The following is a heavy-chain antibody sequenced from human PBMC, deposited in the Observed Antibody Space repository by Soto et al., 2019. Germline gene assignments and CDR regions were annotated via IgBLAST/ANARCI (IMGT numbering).Heavy chain of an antibody. Sequence: QVQLVESGGGVVQPGRSQRLSCVASGFTFSTYAMHWVRQAPGKGLEWVAVISSDGGNKYYTDSVKGLFTISRDNSKDTLHLQMSRLRSEDTAVYDCARDPDRWPPLYFDYWGQGILVTVSS. CDR3: ARDPDRWPPLYFDY. D-gene: IGHD3-10*01. CDR1: GFTFSTYA. CDR2: ISSDGGNK. V-gene: IGHV3-30-3*01. J-gene: IGHJ4*02.